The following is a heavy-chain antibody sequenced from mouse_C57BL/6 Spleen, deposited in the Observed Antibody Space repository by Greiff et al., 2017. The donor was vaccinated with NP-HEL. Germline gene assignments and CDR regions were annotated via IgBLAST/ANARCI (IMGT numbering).Heavy chain of an antibody. J-gene: IGHJ2*01. D-gene: IGHD1-1*02. V-gene: IGHV5-6*01. CDR3: ARSGGAPDY. CDR1: GFTFSSYG. Sequence: DVHLVESGGDLVKPGGSLKLSCAASGFTFSSYGMSWVRQTPDKRLEWVGTISRGGSYTYYPDNVKGRVTISRDNAKNTLYLQMSSLKSEYTAMCYWARSGGAPDYWGQGTTLTVSS. CDR2: ISRGGSYT.